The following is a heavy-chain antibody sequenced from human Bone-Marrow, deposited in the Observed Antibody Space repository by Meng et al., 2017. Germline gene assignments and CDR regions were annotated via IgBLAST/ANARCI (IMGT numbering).Heavy chain of an antibody. CDR2: INHSGST. Sequence: SQTLSLTCAVYGGSFSGYYWSWIRQPPGKGLEWIGEINHSGSTNYNPSLKSRVTISVDTSKNQFSLKLSSVTAADTAVYYCARGRIAVAGTPFDPWGQGTLVTVSS. J-gene: IGHJ5*02. D-gene: IGHD6-19*01. CDR3: ARGRIAVAGTPFDP. CDR1: GGSFSGYY. V-gene: IGHV4-34*01.